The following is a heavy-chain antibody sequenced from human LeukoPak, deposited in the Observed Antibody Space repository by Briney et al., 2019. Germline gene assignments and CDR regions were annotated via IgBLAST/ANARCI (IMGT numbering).Heavy chain of an antibody. D-gene: IGHD6-6*01. CDR3: ARGIAARPDY. V-gene: IGHV1-2*06. CDR2: INPNIGGT. Sequence: AASVKVSCKASGYTFTGDYMHWVRQAPGQGLEWMGRINPNIGGTNYAKKFHGRVIMTRDTSISTAYMELSRLRSDDTAVYYCARGIAARPDYWGQGTLVTVSS. CDR1: GYTFTGDY. J-gene: IGHJ4*02.